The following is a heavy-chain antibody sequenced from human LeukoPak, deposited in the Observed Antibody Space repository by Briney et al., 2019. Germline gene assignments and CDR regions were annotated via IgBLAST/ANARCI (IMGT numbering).Heavy chain of an antibody. Sequence: ASVKVSCKASGYTFTKYGINWVRQAPGQGLEWMGWISPYNDNTKYAQILQGRVTMTTDTSTSTAYMELRSLRSDDTAVYYCASLKNYYDSSGYLVTDAFDIWGQGTMVTVSS. CDR2: ISPYNDNT. CDR1: GYTFTKYG. CDR3: ASLKNYYDSSGYLVTDAFDI. J-gene: IGHJ3*02. V-gene: IGHV1-18*01. D-gene: IGHD3-22*01.